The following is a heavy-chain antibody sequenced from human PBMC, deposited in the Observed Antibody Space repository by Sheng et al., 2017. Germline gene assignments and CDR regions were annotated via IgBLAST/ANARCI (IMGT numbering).Heavy chain of an antibody. D-gene: IGHD1-1*01. CDR3: VRVQDGLPYY. J-gene: IGHJ4*02. Sequence: QVQLQESGPGLVKPSETLSLTCTVSGYSISSGYYWGWIRQPPGKGLEWIGSIYHSGSTYYNPSLKSRVTISVDTSKNQFSLKLSSVTAADTAVYYCVRVQDGLPYYWGQGTLVTVSS. V-gene: IGHV4-38-2*02. CDR1: GYSISSGYY. CDR2: IYHSGST.